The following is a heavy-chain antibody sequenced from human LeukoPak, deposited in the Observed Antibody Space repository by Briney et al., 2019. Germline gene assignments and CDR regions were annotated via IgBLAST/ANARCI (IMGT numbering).Heavy chain of an antibody. CDR3: ARGLNGFLEWLYYFDY. CDR2: IYTRGNT. Sequence: SETLSLTCTVSGGSINTFYWSWIRQPGGKGLDWIGRIYTRGNTNYNPSLKSRVTMSVDTSKNQFSLKVSSVTAADTAVYYCARGLNGFLEWLYYFDYWGQGTLVTVSS. J-gene: IGHJ4*02. D-gene: IGHD3-3*01. CDR1: GGSINTFY. V-gene: IGHV4-4*07.